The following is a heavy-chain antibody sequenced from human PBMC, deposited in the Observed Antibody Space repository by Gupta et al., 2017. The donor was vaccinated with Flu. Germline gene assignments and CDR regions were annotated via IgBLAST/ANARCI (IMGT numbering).Heavy chain of an antibody. J-gene: IGHJ4*02. V-gene: IGHV1-18*01. CDR3: ARVRVITMIEVPYYFDY. CDR2: ISAYNGNT. D-gene: IGHD3-22*01. Sequence: PGQGLEWMGWISAYNGNTKYAQKFQGRVTMTTDTYTSTAYMELRSLGSDDTAVYYCARVRVITMIEVPYYFDYWGQGTLVAVSS.